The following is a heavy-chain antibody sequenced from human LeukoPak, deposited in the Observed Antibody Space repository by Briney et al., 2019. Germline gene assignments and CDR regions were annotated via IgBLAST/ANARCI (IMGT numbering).Heavy chain of an antibody. CDR2: ISGHNGNT. J-gene: IGHJ5*02. CDR3: ARDAYGSGSPYGFDP. Sequence: ASVKVSCKASGYSFTSYTITWVRQAPGQGLEWMGWISGHNGNTNYAQKVQGRVTMTTDTSTSTAYMELRSLRSDDTAVYYCARDAYGSGSPYGFDPRGQGTLVTVSS. V-gene: IGHV1-18*01. CDR1: GYSFTSYT. D-gene: IGHD3-10*01.